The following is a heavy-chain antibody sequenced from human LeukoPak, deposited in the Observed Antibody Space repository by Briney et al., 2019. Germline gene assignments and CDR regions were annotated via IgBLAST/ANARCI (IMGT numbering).Heavy chain of an antibody. D-gene: IGHD3-3*01. CDR2: INPSSGGT. V-gene: IGHV1-2*02. J-gene: IGHJ6*03. CDR1: GYTFTGYY. Sequence: ASVKVSCKASGYTFTGYYMHWVRQAPGQGLEWMGWINPSSGGTNYAQKFQGRVTMTRDTSISTAYMEPSRLRSDDTAVYYCARAYYDFLPLYYYYYMDVWGKGNTVTVSS. CDR3: ARAYYDFLPLYYYYYMDV.